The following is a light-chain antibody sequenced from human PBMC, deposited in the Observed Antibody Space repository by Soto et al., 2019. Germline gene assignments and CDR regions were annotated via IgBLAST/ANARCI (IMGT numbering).Light chain of an antibody. CDR3: QQANSFPPAIT. V-gene: IGKV1-33*01. Sequence: DIQMTQSPSSLSASVGNRVTITCQASQDIATYLNWYQQKPGKAPNLLIYDASNLETGVPSRFSGGGSGTHFTFTISNLQPEDIATYYCQQANSFPPAITFGPGTKVDIK. J-gene: IGKJ3*01. CDR2: DAS. CDR1: QDIATY.